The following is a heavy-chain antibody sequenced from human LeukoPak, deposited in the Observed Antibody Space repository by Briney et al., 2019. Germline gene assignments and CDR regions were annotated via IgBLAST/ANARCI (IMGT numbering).Heavy chain of an antibody. Sequence: SETLSLTCAVYGGSFSGYYWSWIRQPPGKGLEWIGEINHSGSTNYNPSLKSRVTISVDTSKNQFSQKLSSVTAADTAVYYCARDLFRSGVDYWGQGTLVTVSS. J-gene: IGHJ4*02. D-gene: IGHD1-26*01. CDR2: INHSGST. CDR3: ARDLFRSGVDY. V-gene: IGHV4-34*01. CDR1: GGSFSGYY.